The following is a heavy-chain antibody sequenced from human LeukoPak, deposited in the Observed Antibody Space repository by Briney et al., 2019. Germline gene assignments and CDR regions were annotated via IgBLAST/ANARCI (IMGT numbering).Heavy chain of an antibody. CDR1: GFTFSSYE. CDR3: AKARSYDSSGYYGY. D-gene: IGHD3-22*01. CDR2: ISSSGSTI. Sequence: GGSLRLSCAASGFTFSSYEMNWVRQAPGKGLEWVSYISSSGSTIYYADSVKGRFTISRDNSKNTLYLQMNSLRAEDTAVYYCAKARSYDSSGYYGYWGQGTLVTVSS. J-gene: IGHJ4*02. V-gene: IGHV3-48*03.